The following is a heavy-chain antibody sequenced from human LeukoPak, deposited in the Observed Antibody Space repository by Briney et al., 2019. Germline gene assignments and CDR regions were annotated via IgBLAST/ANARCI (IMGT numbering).Heavy chain of an antibody. V-gene: IGHV4-34*01. CDR2: VNHSGGT. J-gene: IGHJ5*02. CDR1: GGSFSGFY. CDR3: ARGRSHNWFDP. Sequence: PSETLSLTCAVNGGSFSGFYCTWLRQPPGKGLEWIGEVNHSGGTQYNPSLKSRVTLSVDSSKNHFSLKLTSVTAADTAVYYCARGRSHNWFDPWGQGTLVIVSS.